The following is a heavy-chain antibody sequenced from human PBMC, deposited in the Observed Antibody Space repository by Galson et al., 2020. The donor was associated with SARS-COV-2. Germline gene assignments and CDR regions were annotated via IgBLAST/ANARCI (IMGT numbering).Heavy chain of an antibody. CDR3: AHDKHYYGSGHEYYFDS. V-gene: IGHV2-5*02. CDR2: IYWDDDK. D-gene: IGHD3-10*01. CDR1: GFSLSTSGVG. Sequence: VSGPTLVKPTQTLTLTCTFSGFSLSTSGVGVGWIRQPPGKALEWLALIYWDDDKRYSPSLKSRLTITKDTSKNQVVLIMTNMDPVDTGTYYCAHDKHYYGSGHEYYFDSWGQGTLVTVSS. J-gene: IGHJ4*02.